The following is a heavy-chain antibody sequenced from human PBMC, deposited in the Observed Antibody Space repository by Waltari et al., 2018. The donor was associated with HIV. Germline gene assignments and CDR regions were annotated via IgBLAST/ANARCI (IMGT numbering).Heavy chain of an antibody. V-gene: IGHV1-3*01. CDR1: GYTFTSYA. J-gene: IGHJ4*02. D-gene: IGHD2-15*01. CDR3: ARDIPRMGIDY. Sequence: QVQLVQSGAEVKKPGASVKVSCKASGYTFTSYAMHWVRQAPGQRLEWMGWINAGNGNTKYSQKFQGRVTITRDTSASTAYMELSSLRSGDTAVYYCARDIPRMGIDYWGQGTLVTVSS. CDR2: INAGNGNT.